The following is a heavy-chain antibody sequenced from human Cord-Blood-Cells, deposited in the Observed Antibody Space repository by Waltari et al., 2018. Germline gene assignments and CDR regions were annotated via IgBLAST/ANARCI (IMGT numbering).Heavy chain of an antibody. D-gene: IGHD2-21*02. CDR2: IIPIVGTA. CDR1: GGTFSTYA. V-gene: IGHV1-69*01. Sequence: QVQLVQPGAEVKKPGSSVKVSCKASGGTFSTYAISWVGQATVPGLEWTGGIIPIVGTANYAQKFQGRVTITADESTSTAYMELSSLRSEDTAVYYCARRTAGDRGSVEYYFDYWGQGTLVTVSS. CDR3: ARRTAGDRGSVEYYFDY. J-gene: IGHJ4*02.